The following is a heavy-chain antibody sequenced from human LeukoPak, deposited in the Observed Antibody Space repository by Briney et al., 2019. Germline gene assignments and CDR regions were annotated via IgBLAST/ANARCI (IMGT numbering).Heavy chain of an antibody. V-gene: IGHV3-30*04. J-gene: IGHJ4*02. D-gene: IGHD6-19*01. Sequence: GDSQKLSCSPSGFTFSSYAMLWVRQAPVKGLTRVAVISYDGSNTYYADSVKGRFTISRDNSKNTLYLQMNSLRAEDTAVYYCARGLDSGYSGGWKTIDYWGQGTLVTVSS. CDR3: ARGLDSGYSGGWKTIDY. CDR1: GFTFSSYA. CDR2: ISYDGSNT.